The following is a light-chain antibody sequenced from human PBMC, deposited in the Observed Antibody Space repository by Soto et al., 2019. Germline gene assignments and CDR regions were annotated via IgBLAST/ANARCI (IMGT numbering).Light chain of an antibody. CDR2: AAS. J-gene: IGKJ1*01. V-gene: IGKV1-27*01. Sequence: DIQMTQSPSSLSASVGDRVTITCRASRGISNYLAWYQQKPGKVPKLLIYAASTLQSGVPSRFSGSGSGTDFTLTISSLQPEDVATYYYQEYNIAPWTFGQGTKVEIK. CDR1: RGISNY. CDR3: QEYNIAPWT.